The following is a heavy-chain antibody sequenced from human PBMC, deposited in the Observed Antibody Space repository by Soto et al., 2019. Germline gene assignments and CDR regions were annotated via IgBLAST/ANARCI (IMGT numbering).Heavy chain of an antibody. J-gene: IGHJ4*02. CDR2: FDPEDGET. D-gene: IGHD1-26*01. CDR3: AREELEGYFDY. Sequence: ASVKVSCKVSGYTLTELSMHWVRQAPGKGLEWMGGFDPEDGETIYAQKFQGWVTMTRDTSISTAYMELSRLRSDDTAVYYCAREELEGYFDYWGQGTLVTVSS. V-gene: IGHV1-24*01. CDR1: GYTLTELS.